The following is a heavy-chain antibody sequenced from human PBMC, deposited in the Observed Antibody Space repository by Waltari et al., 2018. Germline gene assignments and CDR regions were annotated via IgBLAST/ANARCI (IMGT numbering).Heavy chain of an antibody. J-gene: IGHJ4*02. CDR3: ARTYYYDSRDFDH. CDR1: VYTFSNYG. Sequence: QVQMQAGPELKKPGASVKVSCMYSVYTFSNYGISWVRLAPGQGLEWMGGISGYNGNTMYAPKVQGRVTVTTDTSTGTTYMELRSLRSDDTAVYYCARTYYYDSRDFDHWGQGTLVTVSS. V-gene: IGHV1-18*04. D-gene: IGHD3-22*01. CDR2: ISGYNGNT.